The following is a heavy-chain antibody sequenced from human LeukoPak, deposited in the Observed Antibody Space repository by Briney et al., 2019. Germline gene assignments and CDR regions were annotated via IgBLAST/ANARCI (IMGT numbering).Heavy chain of an antibody. CDR3: ARDPTGYYDY. Sequence: GGSLRLSCAASGFIVSHKYMSWVRQAPGKGPEWVSVIYSGGSTYYADSVKGRFSISRDTSKNMVYLQMNSLRAEDTAVYYCARDPTGYYDYWGQGTLVTVSS. J-gene: IGHJ4*02. D-gene: IGHD3-22*01. CDR1: GFIVSHKY. V-gene: IGHV3-66*01. CDR2: IYSGGST.